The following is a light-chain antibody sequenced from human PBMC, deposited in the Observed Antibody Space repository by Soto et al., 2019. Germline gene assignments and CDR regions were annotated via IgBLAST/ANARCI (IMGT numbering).Light chain of an antibody. CDR1: QSIRSW. CDR2: DAS. V-gene: IGKV1-5*01. J-gene: IGKJ1*01. CDR3: QQYISYWT. Sequence: DIQMTQSPSTLSASVGDRVTITCRASQSIRSWLAWYQQKPGKAPKLLIFDASSLETGVPSRFSGSGSGTEFTLTITSLQPDDFATYYCQQYISYWTFGQGTKVDI.